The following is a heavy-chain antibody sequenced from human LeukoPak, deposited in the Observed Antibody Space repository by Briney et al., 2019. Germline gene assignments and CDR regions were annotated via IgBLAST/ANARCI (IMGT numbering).Heavy chain of an antibody. J-gene: IGHJ3*02. Sequence: SETLSLTCTVSGGSINSYYWSWIRQPPGKGLEWIGYIYYSGSTNYNPSLKSRVTIAVDTSNNKFSLKLTSLTAADTAVYYCVRHLSAGRPAFDIWGQGTMVTVSS. D-gene: IGHD2-15*01. CDR1: GGSINSYY. CDR2: IYYSGST. V-gene: IGHV4-59*08. CDR3: VRHLSAGRPAFDI.